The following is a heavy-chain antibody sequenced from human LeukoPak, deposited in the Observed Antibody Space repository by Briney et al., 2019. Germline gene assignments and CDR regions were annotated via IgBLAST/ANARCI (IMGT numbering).Heavy chain of an antibody. D-gene: IGHD6-19*01. Sequence: GGSLRLSCTASGFTFSSYWMNWVRQAPGKGLEWVANIKQDGSDKLYVDSVKGRFTISRDNAKNSLYLQMNNLRAEDTAVYYCARDIAAGNLFDPWGQGTLVTVSS. CDR3: ARDIAAGNLFDP. V-gene: IGHV3-7*05. CDR2: IKQDGSDK. J-gene: IGHJ5*02. CDR1: GFTFSSYW.